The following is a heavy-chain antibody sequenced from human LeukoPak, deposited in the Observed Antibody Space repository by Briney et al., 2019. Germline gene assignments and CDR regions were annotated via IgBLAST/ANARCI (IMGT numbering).Heavy chain of an antibody. D-gene: IGHD3-22*01. J-gene: IGHJ1*01. CDR1: GYTFTGYY. CDR3: AEEYYYDSSGYPLGH. CDR2: INPNSGGT. V-gene: IGHV1-2*02. Sequence: ASVKVSCKASGYTFTGYYMHWVRQAPGQGLEWMGWINPNSGGTNYAQKFQGRVTMTRDTSISTAYMELSRLRSDDTAVYYCAEEYYYDSSGYPLGHWGQGTLVIVSS.